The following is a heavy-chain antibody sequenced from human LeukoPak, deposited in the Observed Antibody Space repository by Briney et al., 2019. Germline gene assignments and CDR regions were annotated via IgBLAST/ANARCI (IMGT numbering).Heavy chain of an antibody. Sequence: GASVKVSCKASGYTFTGYYMHWVRQAPGQGLEWMGWINPNSGGTNYAQKFQGRVTMTRDTSISTAYMELSRLRSDDTAVYYGAREESGSYPPADYWGQGTLVTVSS. D-gene: IGHD1-26*01. CDR3: AREESGSYPPADY. J-gene: IGHJ4*02. CDR2: INPNSGGT. V-gene: IGHV1-2*02. CDR1: GYTFTGYY.